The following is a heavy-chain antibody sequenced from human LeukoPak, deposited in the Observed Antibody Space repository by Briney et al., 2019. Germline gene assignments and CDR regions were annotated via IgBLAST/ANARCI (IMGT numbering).Heavy chain of an antibody. Sequence: SETLSLTCTVSGDPVSSGDFYWSWIRQSPGRGLQWIAYTHHTGSSNYSPSLRSRVTISMGTSKNQFSLNLNSVTAADTAVYYCARQLAQAEGRAFDIWGQGTKVTVSS. J-gene: IGHJ3*02. CDR2: THHTGSS. CDR1: GDPVSSGDFY. CDR3: ARQLAQAEGRAFDI. D-gene: IGHD6-19*01. V-gene: IGHV4-61*08.